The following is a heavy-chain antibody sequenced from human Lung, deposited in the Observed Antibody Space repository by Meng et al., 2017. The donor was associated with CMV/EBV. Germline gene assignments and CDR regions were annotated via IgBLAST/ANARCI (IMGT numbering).Heavy chain of an antibody. D-gene: IGHD3-3*01. J-gene: IGHJ5*02. CDR1: GYTFSTYT. CDR2: ISPYNGDT. V-gene: IGHV1-18*01. CDR3: ARGYDFWSAYYLIDP. Sequence: ASVKVSCNPSGYTFSTYTIIWVRQAPGQGLEWMGWISPYNGDTNYAPKFQGRVSMTTDTSTSTAYLELRSLRSDDTAVYYCARGYDFWSAYYLIDPWGQGT.